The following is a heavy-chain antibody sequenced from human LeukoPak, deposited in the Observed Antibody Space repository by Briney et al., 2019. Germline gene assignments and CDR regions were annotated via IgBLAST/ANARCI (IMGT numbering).Heavy chain of an antibody. V-gene: IGHV4-59*01. Sequence: SETLSLTCTVSGGSISSYYWSWIRQPPGKGLEWIGYIYYSGSTNYNPSLKSRVTMTRDTSTSTVYMELSSLRSEDTAVYYCARESMVRGVKDYWGQGTLVTVSS. CDR1: GGSISSYY. D-gene: IGHD3-10*01. CDR2: IYYSGST. CDR3: ARESMVRGVKDY. J-gene: IGHJ4*02.